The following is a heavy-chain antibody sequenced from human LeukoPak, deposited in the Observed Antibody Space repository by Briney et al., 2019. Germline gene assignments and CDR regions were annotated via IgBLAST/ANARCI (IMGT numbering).Heavy chain of an antibody. CDR2: ISYDGSNK. CDR3: ARDQLDSGYIYFDY. V-gene: IGHV3-30-3*01. J-gene: IGHJ4*02. Sequence: PGGSLRLSCAASGFTFSSYAMHWARQAPGKGLEWVAVISYDGSNKYYADSVKGRFTISRDNSKNTLYLQMNSLRAEDTAVYYCARDQLDSGYIYFDYWGQGTLVTVSS. D-gene: IGHD5-12*01. CDR1: GFTFSSYA.